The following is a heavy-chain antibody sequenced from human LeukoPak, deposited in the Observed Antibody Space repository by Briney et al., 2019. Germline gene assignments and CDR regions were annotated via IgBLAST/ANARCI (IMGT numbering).Heavy chain of an antibody. D-gene: IGHD6-19*01. CDR3: ARDNRIAVAIFDY. CDR2: IYYSGST. J-gene: IGHJ4*02. CDR1: GGSISSSNYY. Sequence: SETLSLTCTVSGGSISSSNYYWGWIRQPPGKGLEWIGTIYYSGSTYYNPSLKSRVTISVDTSKNQFSLKLSSVTAADTAVYYCARDNRIAVAIFDYWGQGTLVTVSS. V-gene: IGHV4-39*07.